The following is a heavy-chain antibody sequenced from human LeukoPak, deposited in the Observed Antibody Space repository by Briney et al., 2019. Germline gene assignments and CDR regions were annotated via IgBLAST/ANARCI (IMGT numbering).Heavy chain of an antibody. D-gene: IGHD7-27*01. J-gene: IGHJ6*03. CDR1: GGSFSGYY. Sequence: PSETLSLTCAVYGGSFSGYYWSWIRQPPGKGLEWIVEINHSGSTNYNPSLKSRVTISVDTSKNQFSLKLSSVTAADMAVYYCARLALTGAYYYYMDVWGKGTTVTVSS. CDR3: ARLALTGAYYYYMDV. CDR2: INHSGST. V-gene: IGHV4-34*01.